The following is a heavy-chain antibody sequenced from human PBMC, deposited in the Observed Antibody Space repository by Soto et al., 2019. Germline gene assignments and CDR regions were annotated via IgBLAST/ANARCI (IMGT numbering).Heavy chain of an antibody. J-gene: IGHJ5*02. CDR2: IGGSVGST. V-gene: IGHV3-23*01. Sequence: GSSLRLSGAPSCFTFIDHGMHGVRQSPVKGLEWVASIGGSVGSTFYADSVKGRFTISRDNYLNTLDLQLNSLRAEDTAVYYCAKDRNIASRTFDPWGQGALVTVSS. CDR3: AKDRNIASRTFDP. CDR1: CFTFIDHG. D-gene: IGHD6-6*01.